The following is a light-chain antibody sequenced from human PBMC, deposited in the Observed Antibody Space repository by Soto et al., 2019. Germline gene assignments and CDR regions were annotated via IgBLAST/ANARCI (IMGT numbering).Light chain of an antibody. CDR2: KAT. V-gene: IGKV1-5*03. Sequence: DIQMTQSPSTLSASVGDRVTITCRASQTITTWLAWYQQKPGKAPKLLIYKATNLQSGVPSRFSGSGSGTEFSLTISSLQPEDFAIYYCQQYNSYYPYTFGQGTKLEIK. CDR3: QQYNSYYPYT. CDR1: QTITTW. J-gene: IGKJ2*01.